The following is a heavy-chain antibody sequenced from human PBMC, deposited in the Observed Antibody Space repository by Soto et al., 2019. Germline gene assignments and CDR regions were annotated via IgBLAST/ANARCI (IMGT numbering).Heavy chain of an antibody. CDR1: GGSISSSDW. V-gene: IGHV4-4*02. Sequence: SETLSLTCAVSGGSISSSDWWSWVRQPPGKGLEWIGDVYHTGNTNYNPSLKSRVTISVDKSKNQFSLRLNSVTAADTAVYYCARGSGCSTSSCTLHYWGQGTLVTVSS. CDR2: VYHTGNT. J-gene: IGHJ4*02. D-gene: IGHD2-2*01. CDR3: ARGSGCSTSSCTLHY.